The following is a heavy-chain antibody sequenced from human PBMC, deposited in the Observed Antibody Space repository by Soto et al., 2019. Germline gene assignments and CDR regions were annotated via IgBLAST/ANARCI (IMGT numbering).Heavy chain of an antibody. CDR3: ARLSSIAARVSDARFDP. Sequence: PGGSLRLSCAASGFTFSSYAMHWVRQAPGKGLEWVAVISYDGSNKYYADSVKGRFTISRDNSKNTLYLQMNSLRAEDTAVYYCARLSSIAARVSDARFDPWGQGTLVTVSS. J-gene: IGHJ5*02. D-gene: IGHD6-6*01. CDR1: GFTFSSYA. V-gene: IGHV3-30-3*01. CDR2: ISYDGSNK.